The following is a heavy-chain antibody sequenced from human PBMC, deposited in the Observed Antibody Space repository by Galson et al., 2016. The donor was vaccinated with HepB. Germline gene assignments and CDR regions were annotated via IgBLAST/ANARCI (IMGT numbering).Heavy chain of an antibody. V-gene: IGHV3-48*02. CDR3: ARDLRIAAAIFGAFDI. D-gene: IGHD6-13*01. Sequence: SLRLSCAASGFSFNAYSMNWVRQAPGQGLEWVSYISISSDTKFYADSVKARFSISRDNAKNSLYLQMNNLRDEDTAVYYCARDLRIAAAIFGAFDIWGQGKLVTVSS. J-gene: IGHJ3*02. CDR1: GFSFNAYS. CDR2: ISISSDTK.